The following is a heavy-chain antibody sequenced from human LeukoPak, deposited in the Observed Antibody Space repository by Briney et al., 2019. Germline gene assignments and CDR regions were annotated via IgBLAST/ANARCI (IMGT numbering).Heavy chain of an antibody. V-gene: IGHV4-39*07. J-gene: IGHJ4*02. CDR2: IFYSGST. D-gene: IGHD2-2*03. Sequence: SETLSLTCTVSSGSISTSNYYWGWVRQPPGKALEWIGNIFYSGSTYYSPSLKSRVTISLDTSRNQFSLKLNSVTAADTAVYYCARDPELDYWGQGTLVTVSS. CDR1: SGSISTSNYY. CDR3: ARDPELDY.